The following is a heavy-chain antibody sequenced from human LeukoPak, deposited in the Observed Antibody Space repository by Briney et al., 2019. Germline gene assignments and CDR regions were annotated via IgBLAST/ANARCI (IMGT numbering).Heavy chain of an antibody. CDR3: VKDFGRVVGTPDH. Sequence: GGSLRLSCAASGFTFSSYWMSWVRQAPGKGLEWVANIKQDGSEKYVDSVKGRFTISRDNSKSTLYLQMSSLRTEDTAVYYCVKDFGRVVGTPDHWSQGTLVTVSS. D-gene: IGHD3-16*01. CDR1: GFTFSSYW. V-gene: IGHV3-7*01. J-gene: IGHJ4*02. CDR2: IKQDGSEK.